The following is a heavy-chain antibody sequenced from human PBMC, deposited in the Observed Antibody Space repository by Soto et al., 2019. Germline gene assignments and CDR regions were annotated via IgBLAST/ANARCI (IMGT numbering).Heavy chain of an antibody. CDR2: TYYKSKWNN. J-gene: IGHJ6*02. CDR1: GDSVSSNSAG. Sequence: TQTLSLTCVISGDSVSSNSAGWNWIRQSPSRGLEWLGRTYYKSKWNNDYALSVKSRITINPDTSKNQFSLHLYSVTPEDTAVYYCTGITWFRGMDVWGQGTPVTVSS. V-gene: IGHV6-1*01. D-gene: IGHD3-10*01. CDR3: TGITWFRGMDV.